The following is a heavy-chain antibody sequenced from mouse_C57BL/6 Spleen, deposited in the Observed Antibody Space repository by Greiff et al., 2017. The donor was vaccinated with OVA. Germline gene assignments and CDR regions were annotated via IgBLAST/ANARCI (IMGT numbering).Heavy chain of an antibody. CDR2: IYPGDGDT. D-gene: IGHD4-1*01. CDR1: GYAFSSSW. J-gene: IGHJ4*01. CDR3: AREGANWAP. V-gene: IGHV1-82*01. Sequence: QVQLQQSGPELVKPGASVKISCKASGYAFSSSWMNWVKQRPGKGLEWIGRIYPGDGDTNYNGKFKGKATLTADKSSSTAYMQLSSLTSEDSAVYFCAREGANWAPWGQGTSVTVSS.